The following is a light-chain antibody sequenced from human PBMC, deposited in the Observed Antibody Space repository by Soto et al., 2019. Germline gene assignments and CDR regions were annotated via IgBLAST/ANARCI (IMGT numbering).Light chain of an antibody. J-gene: IGLJ1*01. CDR3: CSYAGSSTPYV. CDR2: EGS. Sequence: QSVLTQPASVSGSPGQSITISCTGTSSDLAIYNYVSWYQQQPGKAPKLMIYEGSKRPSGVSNRFSGSKSGNTASLTISGLQAEDEADYYCCSYAGSSTPYVFGTGTKVTVL. V-gene: IGLV2-23*01. CDR1: SSDLAIYNY.